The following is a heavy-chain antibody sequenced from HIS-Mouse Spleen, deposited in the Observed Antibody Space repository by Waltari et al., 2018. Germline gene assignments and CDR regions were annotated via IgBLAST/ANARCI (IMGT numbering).Heavy chain of an antibody. V-gene: IGHV4-38-2*02. Sequence: QVQLQESGPGLVKPSETLSLTCTVSGYSISSGYYWGWLRQPPGKGLEWIGSIYHSGSTYYTPSLKSRVTISVDTSKNQFSLKLSSVTAADTAVYYCARVKTWGQGTLVTVSS. CDR3: ARVKT. CDR1: GYSISSGYY. J-gene: IGHJ5*02. CDR2: IYHSGST.